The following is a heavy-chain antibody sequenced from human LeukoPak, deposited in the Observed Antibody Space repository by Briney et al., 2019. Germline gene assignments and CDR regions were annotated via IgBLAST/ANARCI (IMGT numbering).Heavy chain of an antibody. V-gene: IGHV4-34*01. J-gene: IGHJ4*02. CDR3: ARVSRAARPDY. CDR1: GGSFSGYY. CDR2: INHSGST. Sequence: KASETLSLTCAVYGGSFSGYYWSWTRQPPGKGLEWIGEINHSGSTNYNPSLKSRVTISVDTSKNQFSLKLSSVTAADTAVYYCARVSRAARPDYWGQGTLVTVSS. D-gene: IGHD6-6*01.